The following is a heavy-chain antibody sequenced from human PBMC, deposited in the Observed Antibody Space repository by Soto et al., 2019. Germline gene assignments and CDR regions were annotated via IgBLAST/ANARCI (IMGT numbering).Heavy chain of an antibody. CDR2: ISYDETTK. D-gene: IGHD3-16*02. J-gene: IGHJ3*02. Sequence: GGSLRLSCAASGFTVSSNYMNWVRQAPGKGLEWVAVISYDETTKYYADSVKGRFTISRDNSMDTLYLQMNSLRDEDTAVYYCARDPSSIMITFGGVIAGAFDIWGQGTMVTVSS. V-gene: IGHV3-30*03. CDR1: GFTVSSNY. CDR3: ARDPSSIMITFGGVIAGAFDI.